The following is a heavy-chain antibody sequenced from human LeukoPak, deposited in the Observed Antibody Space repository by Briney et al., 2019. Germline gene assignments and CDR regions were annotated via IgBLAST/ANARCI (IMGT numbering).Heavy chain of an antibody. Sequence: GESLKISCKGSGYIFTSYWIGWVRQMPGKGLEWMGIIHPGDSDTRYSPSFQGQVTMSVDKSISTAYLQWSSLKASDTAMYYCGRRGGDGYNYIDYWGQGTLVTVSS. CDR1: GYIFTSYW. CDR3: GRRGGDGYNYIDY. J-gene: IGHJ4*02. D-gene: IGHD5-24*01. V-gene: IGHV5-51*01. CDR2: IHPGDSDT.